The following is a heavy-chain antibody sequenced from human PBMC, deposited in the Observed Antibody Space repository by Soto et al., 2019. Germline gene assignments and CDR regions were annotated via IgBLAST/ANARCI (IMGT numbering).Heavy chain of an antibody. CDR3: ARGFSDYSNYRSYFDY. J-gene: IGHJ4*02. CDR2: INHSGST. D-gene: IGHD4-4*01. Sequence: QVQLQQWGAGLLKPSETLSFTCAVYGGSFSGYNWSWIRQPPGKGLEWIGEINHSGSTNYNPSLKSRVTISVDTSKNQFSLKLSSVTAADTAVYYCARGFSDYSNYRSYFDYWGQGTLVTVSS. V-gene: IGHV4-34*01. CDR1: GGSFSGYN.